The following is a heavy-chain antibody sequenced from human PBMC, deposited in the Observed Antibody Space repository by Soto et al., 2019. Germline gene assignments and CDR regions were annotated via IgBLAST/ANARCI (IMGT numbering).Heavy chain of an antibody. CDR2: ISWNSGSI. D-gene: IGHD6-19*01. Sequence: DVQXVXSGGXLVXPGXXLXXXCAAXXFTFDDYAMHWVRQAPGKGXXWVSGISWNSGSIGYADSVKGRFXXXXXXXXXXXXXXXXXXXXXDTALYYCAKVHSSGWPTYFDYWGQGTLVTVSS. CDR1: XFTFDDYA. CDR3: AKVHSSGWPTYFDY. J-gene: IGHJ4*02. V-gene: IGHV3-9*01.